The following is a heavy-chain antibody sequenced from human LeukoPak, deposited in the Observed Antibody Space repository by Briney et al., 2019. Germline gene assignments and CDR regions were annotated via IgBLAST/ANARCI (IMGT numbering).Heavy chain of an antibody. J-gene: IGHJ4*02. V-gene: IGHV2-70*11. Sequence: SGPTLVNPTQTLTLTCTFSGFSLSTSGRCVRWIRQPPGKALEWLARIDWDDDKYYSTSLKTRLTISKDTSKNQVVLTMTNMDPVDTATYYCARVWRGDSSIDYWGQGTLVTVSS. CDR3: ARVWRGDSSIDY. CDR2: IDWDDDK. CDR1: GFSLSTSGRC. D-gene: IGHD6-13*01.